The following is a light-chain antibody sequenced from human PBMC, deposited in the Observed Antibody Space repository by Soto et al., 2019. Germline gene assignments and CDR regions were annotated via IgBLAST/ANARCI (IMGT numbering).Light chain of an antibody. CDR3: QQYYVSPRP. CDR2: GAS. V-gene: IGKV3-20*01. Sequence: EIVLTQSPGTLSLSPGERATLSCRASQSVTTYLAWYQHKSGQAPRLLIHGASNRATGIQDRFSGSGSGTDFTLTISSLEPEDFAMYYCQQYYVSPRPFGQGTKVEIK. J-gene: IGKJ1*01. CDR1: QSVTTY.